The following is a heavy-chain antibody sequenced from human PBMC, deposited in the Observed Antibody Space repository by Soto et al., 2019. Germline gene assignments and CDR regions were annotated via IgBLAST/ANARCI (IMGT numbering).Heavy chain of an antibody. J-gene: IGHJ5*01. CDR3: ARRAYSGYDWFDC. V-gene: IGHV4-34*01. CDR1: GGSFSGYY. D-gene: IGHD5-12*01. CDR2: INHSGST. Sequence: TSETLSLTCAVYGGSFSGYYWTWIRQPPGKGLEWIGEINHSGSTNYNPSLKSRVTISVDTSKNQFSLKLSSVTAADTAVYFCARRAYSGYDWFDCWGQGTLVTV.